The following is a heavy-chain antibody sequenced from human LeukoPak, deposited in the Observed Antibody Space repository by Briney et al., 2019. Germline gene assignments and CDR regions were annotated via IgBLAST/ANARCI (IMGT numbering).Heavy chain of an antibody. V-gene: IGHV1-8*01. D-gene: IGHD2-15*01. J-gene: IGHJ4*02. CDR2: MNPESGGT. CDR3: TRAIRHQLLSDY. CDR1: GYTFVNYD. Sequence: ASVKVPCKASGYTFVNYDINWMRQATGQGPEWMGWMNPESGGTGYAQKFQGRVTMTRDTSINTAYMELSGLRLEDTAVYFCTRAIRHQLLSDYWGQGTLVTVSS.